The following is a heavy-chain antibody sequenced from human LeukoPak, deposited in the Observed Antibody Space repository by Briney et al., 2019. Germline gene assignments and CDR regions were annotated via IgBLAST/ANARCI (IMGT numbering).Heavy chain of an antibody. Sequence: GGSLRLSCAASGFTFSSYGMHWVRQAPGKGLELVAFIRYDGSNKYYADSVKGRFTISRDNSKNTLYLQMNSLRAEDTAVYYCAKDQGSSWFYYFDYWGQGTLVTVSS. D-gene: IGHD6-13*01. CDR2: IRYDGSNK. CDR3: AKDQGSSWFYYFDY. CDR1: GFTFSSYG. J-gene: IGHJ4*02. V-gene: IGHV3-30*02.